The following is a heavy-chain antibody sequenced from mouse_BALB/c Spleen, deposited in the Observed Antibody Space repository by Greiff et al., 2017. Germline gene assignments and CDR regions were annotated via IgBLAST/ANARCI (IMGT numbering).Heavy chain of an antibody. CDR2: IWTGGGT. Sequence: VQGVESGPGLVAPSQSLSITCTVSGFSLTSYDISWIRQPPGKGLEWLGVIWTGGGTNYNSAFMSRLSISKDNSKSQVFLKMNSLQTDDTAIYYCVRVHRIYYYAMDYWGQGTSVTVSS. CDR1: GFSLTSYD. J-gene: IGHJ4*01. V-gene: IGHV2-9-2*01. CDR3: VRVHRIYYYAMDY.